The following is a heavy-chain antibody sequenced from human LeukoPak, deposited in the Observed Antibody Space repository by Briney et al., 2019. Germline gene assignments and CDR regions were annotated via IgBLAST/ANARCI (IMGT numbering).Heavy chain of an antibody. CDR1: CYTFTSFG. J-gene: IGHJ4*02. D-gene: IGHD6-13*01. Sequence: ASVKVFCKASCYTFTSFGISWVRQAPGQGLEWMGWFRAYNGKTNYAQELQSTATMTTDTSTKPAYTELVRLRCDDPAVYYCARASLARDSSWQAPFDNWGQGTLVTVSS. CDR3: ARASLARDSSWQAPFDN. CDR2: FRAYNGKT. V-gene: IGHV1-18*01.